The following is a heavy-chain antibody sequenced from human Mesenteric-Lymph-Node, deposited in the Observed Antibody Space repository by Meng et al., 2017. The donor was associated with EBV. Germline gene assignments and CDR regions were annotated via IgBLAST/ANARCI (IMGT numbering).Heavy chain of an antibody. Sequence: QVELSKRVSESSEPGAAVKVSCQSLGSTFTNYAMNWVRQAPVQGLEWMGWINTDTGTPTFAQGFTGRFVFSLDTSVSTAYLQISSLKAEDTAVYYCARDSGTYYYYFDYWGQGTLVTVSS. CDR1: GSTFTNYA. D-gene: IGHD1-26*01. CDR2: INTDTGTP. V-gene: IGHV7-4-1*02. CDR3: ARDSGTYYYYFDY. J-gene: IGHJ4*02.